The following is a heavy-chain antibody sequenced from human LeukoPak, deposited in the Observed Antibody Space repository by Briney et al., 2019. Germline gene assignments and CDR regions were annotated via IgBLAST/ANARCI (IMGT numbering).Heavy chain of an antibody. D-gene: IGHD5-18*01. CDR1: GGSISSYY. CDR2: IYYSGST. Sequence: SETLSLTCTVSGGSISSYYWSWIRQPPGKGLEWIGYIYYSGSTNYNPSLKSRVTISVDTSKNQFSLKLSSVTAADTAVYYCARGEQLWVLGAFDVWGQGTMVTVSS. V-gene: IGHV4-59*01. CDR3: ARGEQLWVLGAFDV. J-gene: IGHJ3*01.